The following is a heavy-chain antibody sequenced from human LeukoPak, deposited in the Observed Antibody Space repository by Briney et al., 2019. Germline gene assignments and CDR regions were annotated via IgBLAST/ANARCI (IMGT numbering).Heavy chain of an antibody. CDR3: ARGRRTMVRGVIIGPFDY. Sequence: PSETLSLTCTVSGGSISSYYWSWIRQPAGKGLEWIGRIYTSGSTNYNPSLKSRVTISVDTSKNQFSLKLSSVTAADTAVYYCARGRRTMVRGVIIGPFDYWGQGTLVTVSS. CDR1: GGSISSYY. V-gene: IGHV4-4*07. J-gene: IGHJ4*02. D-gene: IGHD3-10*01. CDR2: IYTSGST.